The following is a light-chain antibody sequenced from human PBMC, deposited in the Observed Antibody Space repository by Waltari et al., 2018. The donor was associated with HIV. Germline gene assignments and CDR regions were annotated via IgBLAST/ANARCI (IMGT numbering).Light chain of an antibody. J-gene: IGLJ2*01. CDR3: QSYDSSLSVVV. CDR2: GNS. Sequence: VTISCTGSSSNIGAGYDVHWYQHLPGTAPKLLIYGNSNRPSGVPDRFSGSKSGTSASLAITGLQAEDESDYYCQSYDSSLSVVVFGGGTKLTVL. CDR1: SSNIGAGYD. V-gene: IGLV1-40*01.